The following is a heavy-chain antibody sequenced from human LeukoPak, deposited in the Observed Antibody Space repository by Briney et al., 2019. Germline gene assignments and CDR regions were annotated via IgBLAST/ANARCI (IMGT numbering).Heavy chain of an antibody. Sequence: GGSLRLSCSASEFTFGTYAMLWVRQAPGKGLEYVSAISSNGRDTYYAASVRGRFSISRVNSNNTLYLQMSSLRPEDTAMYYCARLAAAGHSDYWGQGTLVTVSS. J-gene: IGHJ4*02. V-gene: IGHV3-64D*06. CDR1: EFTFGTYA. D-gene: IGHD6-13*01. CDR2: ISSNGRDT. CDR3: ARLAAAGHSDY.